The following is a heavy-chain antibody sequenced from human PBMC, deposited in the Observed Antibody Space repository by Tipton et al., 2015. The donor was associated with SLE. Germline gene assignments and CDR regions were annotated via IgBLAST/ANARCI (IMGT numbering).Heavy chain of an antibody. D-gene: IGHD1-14*01. Sequence: SLRLSCAASGFTFSNAWMSWVRQAPGKGLEWVSGISWNSGSIGYADSVKGRFTISRDNAKNSLYLQMDSLRAEDTALYYCAKDLKDPEGYMDVWGKGTTVTVSS. CDR1: GFTFSNAW. V-gene: IGHV3-9*01. CDR3: AKDLKDPEGYMDV. J-gene: IGHJ6*03. CDR2: ISWNSGSI.